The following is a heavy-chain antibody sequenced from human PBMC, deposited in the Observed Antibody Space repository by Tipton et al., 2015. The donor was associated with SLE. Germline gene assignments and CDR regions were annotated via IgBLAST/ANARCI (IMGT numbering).Heavy chain of an antibody. CDR3: GRDARGNRDDTNGYYFPDY. J-gene: IGHJ4*02. D-gene: IGHD3-22*01. V-gene: IGHV3-33*05. CDR2: ILFDGTIK. Sequence: SLRLSCVASGYSFRTYGIHWVRQAPGKGLEWVALILFDGTIKYYADSVKGRFTISRDDSKNTVYLQMSSLRADDTAVFYSGRDARGNRDDTNGYYFPDYWGQGTLVTVSS. CDR1: GYSFRTYG.